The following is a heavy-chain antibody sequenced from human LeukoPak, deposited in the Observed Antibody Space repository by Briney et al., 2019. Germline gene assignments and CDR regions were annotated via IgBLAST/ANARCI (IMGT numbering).Heavy chain of an antibody. CDR2: INPKSGDT. Sequence: ASVRVSCKASGYTFSDYYIHWVRQAPGQRLEWKGWINPKSGDTKFAQKFQGRVTMTRDTSITTAYLELSSLTSDDAAVYYCAAAGPMYYFDYWGQGTLVTVSS. D-gene: IGHD3-10*02. CDR1: GYTFSDYY. CDR3: AAAGPMYYFDY. J-gene: IGHJ4*02. V-gene: IGHV1-2*02.